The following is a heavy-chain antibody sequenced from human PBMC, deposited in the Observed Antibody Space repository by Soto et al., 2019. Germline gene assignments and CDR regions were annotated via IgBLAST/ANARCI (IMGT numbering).Heavy chain of an antibody. CDR2: IWYDGSNK. D-gene: IGHD3-22*01. CDR1: GFTFSSYG. Sequence: RGSLRVSYAASGFTFSSYGMHWVRQAPGKGLEWVAVIWYDGSNKYYADSVKGRFTISRDNSKNTLYLQMNSLRAEDTAVYYCARVNYYVISGYLGPQDVFAIWGQGSMVIVSS. CDR3: ARVNYYVISGYLGPQDVFAI. V-gene: IGHV3-33*01. J-gene: IGHJ3*02.